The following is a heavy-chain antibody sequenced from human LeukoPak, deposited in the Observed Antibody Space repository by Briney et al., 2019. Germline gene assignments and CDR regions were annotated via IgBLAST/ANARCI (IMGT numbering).Heavy chain of an antibody. CDR1: GFTLSYFD. J-gene: IGHJ5*02. Sequence: GSLRLSCSASGFTLSYFDMNWVRQAPGKGLEWVSSISTSSRYIYYKDSVRGRFTISRDDAKNSLHLEMNSLRAEDTAVYYCARADCSSSTCYLRRSWFDPWGQGTLVTVSS. CDR2: ISTSSRYI. D-gene: IGHD2-2*01. CDR3: ARADCSSSTCYLRRSWFDP. V-gene: IGHV3-21*01.